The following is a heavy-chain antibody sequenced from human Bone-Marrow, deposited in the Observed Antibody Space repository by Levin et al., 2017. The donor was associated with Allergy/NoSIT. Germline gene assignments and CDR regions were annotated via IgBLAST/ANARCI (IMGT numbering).Heavy chain of an antibody. J-gene: IGHJ6*02. Sequence: GESLKISCQASGYNFSSHWIGWVRQTPGKGLEWMGIIYPDDSETGYSPSFRGQVTISADGSNSIVYLQWRSLQASDSGIYYCATSLRDQPTGYYAMDVWGQGATVTVSS. V-gene: IGHV5-51*01. CDR1: GYNFSSHW. CDR3: ATSLRDQPTGYYAMDV. D-gene: IGHD2-2*01. CDR2: IYPDDSET.